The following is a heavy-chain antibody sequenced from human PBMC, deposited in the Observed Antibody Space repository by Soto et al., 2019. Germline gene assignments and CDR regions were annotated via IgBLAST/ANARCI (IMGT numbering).Heavy chain of an antibody. CDR3: VRDLQEPLAVDGLREAN. CDR1: GFTFSSYE. Sequence: EMQLVQSGGGLVQPGGSLRLSCAASGFTFSSYEMHWVRQAPGKGLEWISYISSSGTGTYYADSVRGRFTMSRDNTKNSVSLQMYSLRAVDTAFYYCVRDLQEPLAVDGLREANWGQGTQVTVSS. V-gene: IGHV3-48*03. CDR2: ISSSGTGT. J-gene: IGHJ4*02. D-gene: IGHD4-17*01.